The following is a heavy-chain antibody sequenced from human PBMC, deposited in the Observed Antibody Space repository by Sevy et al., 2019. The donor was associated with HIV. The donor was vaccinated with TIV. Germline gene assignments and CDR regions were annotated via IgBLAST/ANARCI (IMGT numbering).Heavy chain of an antibody. CDR2: IGYDGTDK. V-gene: IGHV3-30*02. D-gene: IGHD6-13*01. CDR3: AKNTDSAGTGGFDY. CDR1: GFTFSYYG. J-gene: IGHJ4*02. Sequence: GGSLRLSCTASGFTFSYYGMHWVRQAPGKGLEWVAFIGYDGTDKYYSESVKGGFAISRENSKNTVFLEMNSLRTDDTAIYYCAKNTDSAGTGGFDYWGQGALVTVSS.